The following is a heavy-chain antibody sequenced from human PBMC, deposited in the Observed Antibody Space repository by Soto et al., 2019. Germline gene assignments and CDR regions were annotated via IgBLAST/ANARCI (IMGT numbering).Heavy chain of an antibody. Sequence: SVTLSFTAPSATFTSYYIHLVRQTPGHGLEWMGIINPNGGSTRFAQTFQGRITMTTDTSTSTVYMELNSLRAEDTAVYYCATGGYYDISKGGYWGQGTLV. D-gene: IGHD3-9*01. J-gene: IGHJ4*02. CDR2: INPNGGST. CDR3: ATGGYYDISKGGY. V-gene: IGHV1-46*01. CDR1: SATFTSYY.